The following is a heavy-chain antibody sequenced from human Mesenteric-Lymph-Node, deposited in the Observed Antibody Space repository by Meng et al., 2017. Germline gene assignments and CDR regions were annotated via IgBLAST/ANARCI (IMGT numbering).Heavy chain of an antibody. V-gene: IGHV3-11*01. Sequence: GGSLRLSCAASGFTFSDNYMSWIRQAPGKGLEWVSYVTSVSTIYYADSMKGRFTISRDNAKNSLFLQMNSLRAEDTAVYYCARLRQNAFDIWGQGTMVTVSS. J-gene: IGHJ3*02. CDR2: VTSVSTI. CDR1: GFTFSDNY. CDR3: ARLRQNAFDI. D-gene: IGHD3-16*01.